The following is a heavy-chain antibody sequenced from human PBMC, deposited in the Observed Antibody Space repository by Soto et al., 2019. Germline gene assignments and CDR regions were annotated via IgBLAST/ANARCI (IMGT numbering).Heavy chain of an antibody. V-gene: IGHV3-23*01. CDR1: GFTFSSYA. D-gene: IGHD6-6*01. Sequence: GGSLRLSCAASGFTFSSYAVSWSRQTPGKGLEWVSTISASGAYTYYVDSVKGRFTISRDNSRNTLYLQMRSLRAGDTATYYCAKEVIAARPYYFDYWGQGTLVTVS. CDR2: ISASGAYT. J-gene: IGHJ4*02. CDR3: AKEVIAARPYYFDY.